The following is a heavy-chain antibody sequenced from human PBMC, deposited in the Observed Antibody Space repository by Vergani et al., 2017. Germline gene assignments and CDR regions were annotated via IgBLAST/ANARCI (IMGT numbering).Heavy chain of an antibody. D-gene: IGHD3-22*01. Sequence: QVQLVQSGAEVKKPGSSVKVSCKASGGTFSSYAISWVRQAPGQGLEWMGGIIPIFGTANYAQKFQGRVTLTADESTSTAYMELSSLRSEDTAVYYCARDRGGISYDSSGYSSHDAFDIWGQGTMVTVSS. J-gene: IGHJ3*02. V-gene: IGHV1-69*01. CDR1: GGTFSSYA. CDR3: ARDRGGISYDSSGYSSHDAFDI. CDR2: IIPIFGTA.